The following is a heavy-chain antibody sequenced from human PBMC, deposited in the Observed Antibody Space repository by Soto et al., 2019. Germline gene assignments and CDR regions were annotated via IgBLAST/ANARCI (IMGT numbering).Heavy chain of an antibody. J-gene: IGHJ5*02. CDR1: GGTFSSYA. Sequence: QVQLVQSGAEVKKPGSSVKVSCKASGGTFSSYAISWVRQAPGRGLEWMGGIIPIFGTANYAQKFQGRVTITADESTSTAYMELSSLRSEDTAVYYCASLKDYYDSSGTGWFDPWGQGTLVTVSS. D-gene: IGHD3-22*01. CDR3: ASLKDYYDSSGTGWFDP. V-gene: IGHV1-69*12. CDR2: IIPIFGTA.